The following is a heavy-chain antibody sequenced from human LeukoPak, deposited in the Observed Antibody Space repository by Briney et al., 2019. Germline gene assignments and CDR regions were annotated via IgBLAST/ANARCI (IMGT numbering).Heavy chain of an antibody. D-gene: IGHD6-13*01. J-gene: IGHJ4*02. Sequence: GGSLRLSCAASEFSFSIYAMSWVRQAPGKGLEWVSAISGSGGSTYYADSVKGRFTISRDNSKNTLYLQMNSLRAEDTAVYYCAKEGSSRPGYGDYWGQGTLVTVSS. CDR2: ISGSGGST. V-gene: IGHV3-23*01. CDR3: AKEGSSRPGYGDY. CDR1: EFSFSIYA.